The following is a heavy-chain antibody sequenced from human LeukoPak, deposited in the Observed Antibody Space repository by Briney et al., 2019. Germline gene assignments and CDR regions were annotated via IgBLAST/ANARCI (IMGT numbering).Heavy chain of an antibody. CDR2: ISGRGGST. CDR3: AKTRDVPLYYYYGMDV. CDR1: GLIFSRYA. J-gene: IGHJ6*02. Sequence: GGSLRLSCAASGLIFSRYAMGWVRQAPGKGLEWVSAISGRGGSTYYTDSVKGRLSISRDNSKTTLCLQMNSLRAEDTAVYYCAKTRDVPLYYYYGMDVWGQGTTVTVSS. V-gene: IGHV3-23*01. D-gene: IGHD3-10*01.